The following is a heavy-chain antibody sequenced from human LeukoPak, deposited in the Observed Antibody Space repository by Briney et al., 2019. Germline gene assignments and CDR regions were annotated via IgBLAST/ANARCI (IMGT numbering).Heavy chain of an antibody. CDR3: ARDQSGTVHYGMDV. D-gene: IGHD1-1*01. CDR2: IIPIFGTA. V-gene: IGHV1-69*13. J-gene: IGHJ6*04. Sequence: ASVKVSCKASGGTLSSYAISWVRQAPGQGLEWMGGIIPIFGTANYAQKFQGRVTITADESTSTAYMELSSLRSEDTAVYYCARDQSGTVHYGMDVWGKGTTVTVSS. CDR1: GGTLSSYA.